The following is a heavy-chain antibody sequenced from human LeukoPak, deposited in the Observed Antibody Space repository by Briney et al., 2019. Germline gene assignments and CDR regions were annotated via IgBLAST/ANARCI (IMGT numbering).Heavy chain of an antibody. V-gene: IGHV3-7*01. D-gene: IGHD2-2*01. CDR3: ARDSYYCSSTSCVWFDP. J-gene: IGHJ5*02. CDR1: GFTFSSYW. Sequence: GGSLRLSCAASGFTFSSYWMSWVRQAPGKGLEWVANIKQEGSEKYYVDSVKGRFTISRDNAKNSLYLQMNSLRAEDTAVYYCARDSYYCSSTSCVWFDPWGQGTLVTVSS. CDR2: IKQEGSEK.